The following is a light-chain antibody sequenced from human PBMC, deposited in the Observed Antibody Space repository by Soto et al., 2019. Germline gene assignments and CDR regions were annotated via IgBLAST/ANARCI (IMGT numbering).Light chain of an antibody. CDR1: SSNIGNNY. CDR2: DNN. CDR3: GTWDSSLSAGV. Sequence: QSVLTKPPSVSAAPGQKVTISCSGSSSNIGNNYVSWYQQLPGTAPKLLIYDNNKRPSGIPDRFSGSKSGTSATLGITGLQTGDEPDYYCGTWDSSLSAGVFGGGTKLTVL. J-gene: IGLJ2*01. V-gene: IGLV1-51*01.